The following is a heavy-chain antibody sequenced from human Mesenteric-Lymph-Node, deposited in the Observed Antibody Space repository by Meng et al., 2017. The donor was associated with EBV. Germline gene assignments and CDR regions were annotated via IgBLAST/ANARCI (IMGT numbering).Heavy chain of an antibody. CDR1: GFAFRSYW. CDR2: MNSDGSST. Sequence: VELLLSRDCFVHPGVSLRLSCVVSGFAFRSYWVPCVRHATGKGLVWVSRMNSDGSSTTYADSVKGRFTISRDNAKNTLYLQMNSLRAEDTAVYYCAGEALGPGNWYFDLWGRCTLVTVSS. J-gene: IGHJ2*01. V-gene: IGHV3-74*01. CDR3: AGEALGPGNWYFDL.